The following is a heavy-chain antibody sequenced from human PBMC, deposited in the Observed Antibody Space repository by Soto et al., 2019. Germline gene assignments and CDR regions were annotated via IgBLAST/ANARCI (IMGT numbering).Heavy chain of an antibody. J-gene: IGHJ6*03. CDR1: GFTVSSNY. CDR2: IYSGGST. Sequence: EVQLVESGGGLVQPGGSLRLSCAASGFTVSSNYMSWVRQAPGKGLEWVSVIYSGGSTYYADSVKGRFTISRHNSKNTLYLQMNSLSAEDTAVYYCARAAAVYYYYYMDVWGKGTTVTVSS. D-gene: IGHD6-13*01. V-gene: IGHV3-53*04. CDR3: ARAAAVYYYYYMDV.